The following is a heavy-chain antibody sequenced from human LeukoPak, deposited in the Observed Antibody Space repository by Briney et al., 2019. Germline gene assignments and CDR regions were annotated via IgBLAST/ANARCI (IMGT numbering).Heavy chain of an antibody. CDR3: ARDGGSYSAGY. V-gene: IGHV1-46*01. CDR2: INPRDDYK. J-gene: IGHJ4*02. CDR1: GYPFINYH. Sequence: ASVTVSCKASGYPFINYHMHWVRQAPGQGLEWLGIINPRDDYKNYAQKFQGRITITRDTSTSTVYMDLSSLTSDDTAVYYCARDGGSYSAGYWGQGTLVTVSS. D-gene: IGHD1-26*01.